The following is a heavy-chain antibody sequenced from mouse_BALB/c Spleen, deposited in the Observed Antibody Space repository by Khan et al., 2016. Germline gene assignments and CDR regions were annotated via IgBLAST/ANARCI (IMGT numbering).Heavy chain of an antibody. J-gene: IGHJ1*01. CDR1: GYTFTSYI. D-gene: IGHD1-1*01. CDR3: ARNNYYVSSFYWYFDV. Sequence: VQLQQSGPELVKPGASVKMSCKASGYTFTSYIMHWVKQKPGQGLEWIGYINPYNDGSKYNEKFKGKATLTSDKSSSTAYMELSSLTSEDSAVYYCARNNYYVSSFYWYFDVWGAGTTVTVAS. CDR2: INPYNDGS. V-gene: IGHV1S136*01.